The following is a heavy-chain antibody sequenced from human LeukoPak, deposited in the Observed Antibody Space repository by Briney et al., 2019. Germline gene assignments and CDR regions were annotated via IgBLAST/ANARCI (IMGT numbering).Heavy chain of an antibody. CDR2: ISSSSSYI. CDR3: AKGGATDAFDI. J-gene: IGHJ3*02. CDR1: GFTFSSYG. Sequence: GGSLRLSCAASGFTFSSYGMNWVRQAPGKGLEWVSSISSSSSYIYYADSVKGRFTISRDNAKNSLYLQMNSLRAEDTAVYYCAKGGATDAFDIWGQGTMVTVSS. V-gene: IGHV3-21*01. D-gene: IGHD1-26*01.